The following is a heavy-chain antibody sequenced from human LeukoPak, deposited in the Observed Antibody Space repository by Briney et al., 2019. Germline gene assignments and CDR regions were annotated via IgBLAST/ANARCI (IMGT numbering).Heavy chain of an antibody. Sequence: SVKVSCKASGGTFSSYAISWVRQAPGQGLEWMGGIIPIFGTANYAQKFQGRVTITADESTSTVYMELSSLRSEDTAVYYCASSRSSMLDYWGQGTLVTVSS. V-gene: IGHV1-69*13. D-gene: IGHD6-13*01. CDR1: GGTFSSYA. CDR2: IIPIFGTA. J-gene: IGHJ4*02. CDR3: ASSRSSMLDY.